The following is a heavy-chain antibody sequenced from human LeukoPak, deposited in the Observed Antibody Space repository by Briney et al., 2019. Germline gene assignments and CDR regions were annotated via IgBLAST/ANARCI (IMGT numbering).Heavy chain of an antibody. D-gene: IGHD6-6*01. J-gene: IGHJ4*02. CDR3: ARGSSASFDY. CDR1: GFTFSSYA. CDR2: INRDGSEK. V-gene: IGHV3-7*04. Sequence: PGGSLRLSCAASGFTFSSYAMNWVRQAPGKGLEWVANINRDGSEKYYVDSVKGRFTFSRDNAKNSVYLQMNSLRAEDTAVYYCARGSSASFDYWGQGTLVTVSS.